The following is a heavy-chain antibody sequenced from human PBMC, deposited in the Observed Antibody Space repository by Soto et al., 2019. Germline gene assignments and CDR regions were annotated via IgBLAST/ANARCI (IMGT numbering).Heavy chain of an antibody. J-gene: IGHJ4*02. CDR3: ARDKDSSARPRAEFDY. Sequence: QGHLVQSGAEVKRPGASVRVSCESSGYMFTSYFIHWVRQAPAPGLEWVGVINPSDGTTTYEQKCQARFTMTRDTSTTTVDMELSSLRSEDTAVYYCARDKDSSARPRAEFDYWGQGTLITVSS. CDR1: GYMFTSYF. D-gene: IGHD6-19*01. V-gene: IGHV1-46*01. CDR2: INPSDGTT.